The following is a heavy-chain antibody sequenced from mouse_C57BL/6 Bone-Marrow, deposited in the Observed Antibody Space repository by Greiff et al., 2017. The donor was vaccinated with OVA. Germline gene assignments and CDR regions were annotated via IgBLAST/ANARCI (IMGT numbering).Heavy chain of an antibody. CDR1: GYTFTSYW. J-gene: IGHJ3*01. D-gene: IGHD2-5*01. CDR3: ARIRSNYAY. Sequence: VQLKQPGAELVRPGSSVKLSCKASGYTFTSYWMDWVKQRPGQGLEWIGNIYPSDSETHYNQKFKGKATLTVDKSSSTAYMQLSSLTSEDSAVYCCARIRSNYAYWGQGTLLTVSA. CDR2: IYPSDSET. V-gene: IGHV1-61*01.